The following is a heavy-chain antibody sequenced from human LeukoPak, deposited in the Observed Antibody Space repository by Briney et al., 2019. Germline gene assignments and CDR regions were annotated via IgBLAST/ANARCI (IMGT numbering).Heavy chain of an antibody. Sequence: PGGSLRLSCAASGFTFTIFEMNWFRQAPGRGLEWIAYISASGNIVDYAESVKGRFTISRDNSKSSLYLRTNSLRAEDTAVYYCAALYYIKGTYWGQGTLVTVSS. CDR3: AALYYIKGTY. CDR1: GFTFTIFE. D-gene: IGHD3-10*01. V-gene: IGHV3-48*03. J-gene: IGHJ4*02. CDR2: ISASGNIV.